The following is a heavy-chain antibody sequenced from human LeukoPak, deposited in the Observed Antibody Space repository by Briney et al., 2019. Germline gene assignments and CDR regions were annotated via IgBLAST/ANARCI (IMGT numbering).Heavy chain of an antibody. D-gene: IGHD3-3*01. CDR1: GFTFSSYS. CDR3: AKDMITIFGVVTPHDAFDI. V-gene: IGHV3-48*01. Sequence: GGSLRLSCAASGFTFSSYSMNWVRQAPGKGLEWVSYISSSSSTIYYADSVKGRFTISRDNAKNSLYLQMNSLRAEDTAVYYCAKDMITIFGVVTPHDAFDIWGQGTMVTVSS. J-gene: IGHJ3*02. CDR2: ISSSSSTI.